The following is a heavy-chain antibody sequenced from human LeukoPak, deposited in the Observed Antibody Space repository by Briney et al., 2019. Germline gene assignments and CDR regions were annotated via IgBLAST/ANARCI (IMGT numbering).Heavy chain of an antibody. CDR3: ASSNYYGSGSFDY. D-gene: IGHD3-10*01. CDR1: GGSFSDYY. J-gene: IGHJ4*02. V-gene: IGHV4-34*01. Sequence: SETLSLTCAVSGGSFSDYYWSWIRQPPGKGLEWIGEINHGGDTNYNSSLQSRVSLSVDTSRNQFSLKLSSVTAADTAVYYCASSNYYGSGSFDYWGQGTLVTVSS. CDR2: INHGGDT.